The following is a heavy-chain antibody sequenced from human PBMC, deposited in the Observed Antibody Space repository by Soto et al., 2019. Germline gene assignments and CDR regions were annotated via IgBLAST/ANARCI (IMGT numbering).Heavy chain of an antibody. V-gene: IGHV1-69*01. J-gene: IGHJ5*02. CDR1: GGTFSSYA. Sequence: QVQLVQSGAEVKKPGSSVKVSCKASGGTFSSYAISWVRQAPGQGLEWMGGIIPIFGTANYAQKFQGRVTITADESTSTAYMELSSLRSEDTAVYYCASGLSAYCGGDCYLDNWFDPWGQGTLVTVSS. CDR2: IIPIFGTA. CDR3: ASGLSAYCGGDCYLDNWFDP. D-gene: IGHD2-21*02.